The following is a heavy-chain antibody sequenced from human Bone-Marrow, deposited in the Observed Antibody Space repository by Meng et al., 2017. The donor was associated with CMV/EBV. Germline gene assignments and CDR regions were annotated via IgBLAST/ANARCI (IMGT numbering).Heavy chain of an antibody. CDR1: GFTFDDYG. J-gene: IGHJ3*02. V-gene: IGHV3-20*01. CDR3: ARDIRAFDI. CDR2: INWNGGST. Sequence: GESLKISCAASGFTFDDYGMSWVRQAPGKGLEWVSGINWNGGSTGYADSVKGRFTISRDNAKNSLYLQMNSLRAEDTALYHCARDIRAFDICGQGTMVTVSS.